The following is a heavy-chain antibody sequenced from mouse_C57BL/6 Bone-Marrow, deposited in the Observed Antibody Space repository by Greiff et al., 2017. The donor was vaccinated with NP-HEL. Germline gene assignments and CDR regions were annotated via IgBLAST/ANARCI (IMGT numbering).Heavy chain of an antibody. CDR2: INPYNGDT. CDR1: GYSFTGYF. J-gene: IGHJ3*01. V-gene: IGHV1-20*01. CDR3: AREDYGRFAY. D-gene: IGHD1-1*01. Sequence: EVMLVESGPELVKPGDSVKISCKASGYSFTGYFMNWVMQSHGKSLEWIGRINPYNGDTFYNQKFKGKATLTVDQSSSTTHMELRSLTSEDSAVYYCAREDYGRFAYWGHGTLVTVSA.